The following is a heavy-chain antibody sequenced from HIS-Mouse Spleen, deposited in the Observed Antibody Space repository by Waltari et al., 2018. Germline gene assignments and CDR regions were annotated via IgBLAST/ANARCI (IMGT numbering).Heavy chain of an antibody. V-gene: IGHV3-30-3*01. J-gene: IGHJ5*02. D-gene: IGHD6-13*01. CDR1: GFTFSSYA. CDR3: AREPRAAAGNWFDP. CDR2: ISYDGSNK. Sequence: QVQLVESGGGVVQPGRSLRLSCAASGFTFSSYAMPWCRTAPGKGLEWVAVISYDGSNKYYADSVKGRFTISRDNSKNTLYLQMNSLRAEDTAVYYCAREPRAAAGNWFDPWGQGTLVTVSS.